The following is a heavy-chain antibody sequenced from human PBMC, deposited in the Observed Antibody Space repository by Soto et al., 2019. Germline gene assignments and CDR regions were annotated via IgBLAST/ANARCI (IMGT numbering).Heavy chain of an antibody. CDR3: TRGPLVTGRHYYYGLDV. J-gene: IGHJ6*02. V-gene: IGHV1-8*01. D-gene: IGHD2-21*02. Sequence: QMQLVQSGAEVKKPGASVKVSCKASGYTFTSYDINWVRQASGQRPEWMGWMNPNLGNTDYAQRFQDRVTMTRDTSTRTAYMELSNLESGDTAVYYCTRGPLVTGRHYYYGLDVWGQGTTVTVSS. CDR1: GYTFTSYD. CDR2: MNPNLGNT.